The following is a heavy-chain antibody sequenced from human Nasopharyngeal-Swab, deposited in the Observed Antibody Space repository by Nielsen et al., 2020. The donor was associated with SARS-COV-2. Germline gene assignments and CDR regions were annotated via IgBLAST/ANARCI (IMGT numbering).Heavy chain of an antibody. D-gene: IGHD3-3*01. Sequence: IRQPPGKGLEWIGYIYYSGSTNYNPSLKSRVTISVDTSKNQFSLKLSSVTAADTAVYYCARANTLRITIFRVVSYFDYWGQGTLVTVSS. V-gene: IGHV4-59*01. J-gene: IGHJ4*02. CDR2: IYYSGST. CDR3: ARANTLRITIFRVVSYFDY.